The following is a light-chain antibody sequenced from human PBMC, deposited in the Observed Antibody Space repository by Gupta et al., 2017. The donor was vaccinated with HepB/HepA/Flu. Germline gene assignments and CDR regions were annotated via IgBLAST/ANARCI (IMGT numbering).Light chain of an antibody. CDR1: RSNLGARYD. Sequence: VRTRPPSVAGAQRQSDPISCLGSRSNLGARYDVHWYQQLPGEAPKLLIYGTNIRPSGVPDRFSGSKSGASASLAITGLQAEDEADYYCQSYDDRLSGSRVFGTGTKVTV. CDR2: GTN. V-gene: IGLV1-40*01. CDR3: QSYDDRLSGSRV. J-gene: IGLJ1*01.